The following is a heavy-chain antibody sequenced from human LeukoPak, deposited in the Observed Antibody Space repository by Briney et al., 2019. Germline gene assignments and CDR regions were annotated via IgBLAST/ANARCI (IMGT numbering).Heavy chain of an antibody. D-gene: IGHD6-19*01. Sequence: ASVKVSCKASGYTFTSYYMHWVRQAPGQGLEWMGIINPSGGSTSYAQKFQGRVTMTRDTSTSTVYMELSSLRPEDTAVYYCARQDSSGWPLLVYYYYYGMDVWGQGTTVTVSS. J-gene: IGHJ6*02. V-gene: IGHV1-46*01. CDR3: ARQDSSGWPLLVYYYYYGMDV. CDR2: INPSGGST. CDR1: GYTFTSYY.